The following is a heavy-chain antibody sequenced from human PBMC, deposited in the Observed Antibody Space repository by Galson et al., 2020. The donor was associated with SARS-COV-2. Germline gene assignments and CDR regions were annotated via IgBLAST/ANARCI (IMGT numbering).Heavy chain of an antibody. J-gene: IGHJ4*02. D-gene: IGHD1-26*01. CDR3: ARIDSGSYYGPNDY. CDR2: IKQDGSEK. Sequence: GGSLRLSCAASGFTFSSYWMSWVRQAPGKGLEWVANIKQDGSEKYYVDSVKGRFTISRDNAKNSLYLQMNSLRAEDTAVYYCARIDSGSYYGPNDYWGQGTLVTVSS. V-gene: IGHV3-7*04. CDR1: GFTFSSYW.